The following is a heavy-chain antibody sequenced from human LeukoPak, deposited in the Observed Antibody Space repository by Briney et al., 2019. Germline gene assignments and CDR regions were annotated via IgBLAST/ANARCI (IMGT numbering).Heavy chain of an antibody. CDR2: IYYSGST. CDR1: GGSISSGDYY. CDR3: ARVPRYYYGMDV. Sequence: SETLSLTCTVSGGSISSGDYYWSWIRQPPGKGLEWIGYIYYSGSTYCNPSLKSRVTISVDTSKNQFSLKLSSVTAADTAVYYCARVPRYYYGMDVWGQGTTVTVSS. V-gene: IGHV4-30-4*01. J-gene: IGHJ6*02.